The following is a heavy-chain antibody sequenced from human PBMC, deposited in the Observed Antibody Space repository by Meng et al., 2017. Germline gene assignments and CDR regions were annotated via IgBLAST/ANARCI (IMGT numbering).Heavy chain of an antibody. CDR3: ARGVAVWEDGLDGGDY. V-gene: IGHV1-2*02. Sequence: ASVKVSCKASGYTFTDYYMHWVRQAPGQGLEWMGWINPNSGGTNYAQKFQGRVTMTRDTSISTAYMELSRLRSEDTAVYYCARGVAVWEDGLDGGDYWGQGTLVTVSS. CDR1: GYTFTDYY. J-gene: IGHJ4*02. D-gene: IGHD3-16*01. CDR2: INPNSGGT.